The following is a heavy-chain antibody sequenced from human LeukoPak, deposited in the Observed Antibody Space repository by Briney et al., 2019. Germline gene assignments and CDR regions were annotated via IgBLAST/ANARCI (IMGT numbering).Heavy chain of an antibody. CDR2: ISAYNGNT. J-gene: IGHJ6*03. D-gene: IGHD6-13*01. Sequence: ASVKVSCKASGYTFTSHDMNWVRQAPGQGLEWMGWISAYNGNTNYAQKLQGRVTMTTDTSTSTAYMELRSLRSDDTAVYYCARTSEDSSSWSKRGYYYYYMDVWGKGTTVTVSS. V-gene: IGHV1-18*01. CDR3: ARTSEDSSSWSKRGYYYYYMDV. CDR1: GYTFTSHD.